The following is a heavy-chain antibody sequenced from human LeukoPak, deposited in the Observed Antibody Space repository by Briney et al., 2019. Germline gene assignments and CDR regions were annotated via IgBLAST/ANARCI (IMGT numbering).Heavy chain of an antibody. CDR3: ARDYYFYMDF. CDR1: GYTFTTYA. J-gene: IGHJ6*03. V-gene: IGHV7-4-1*02. CDR2: LNTNTGSP. Sequence: ASVKVSFKTSGYTFTTYAMNWMRQAPGQGLEWVGWLNTNTGSPTYAQGFTGRFVLSLDTHVSTAYLQINNLKPEDTAVYYCARDYYFYMDFWGTGTTVTVSS.